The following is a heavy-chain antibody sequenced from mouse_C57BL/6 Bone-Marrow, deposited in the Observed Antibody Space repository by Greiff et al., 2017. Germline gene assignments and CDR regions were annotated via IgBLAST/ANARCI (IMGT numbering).Heavy chain of an antibody. CDR1: GYAFTNYL. J-gene: IGHJ1*03. V-gene: IGHV1-54*01. CDR2: INPGSGGT. CDR3: ARCFVFITTVVDNWYFDV. Sequence: QVQLQQSGAELVRPGTSVKVSCKASGYAFTNYLIEWVKQRPGQGLEWIGVINPGSGGTNYNEKFKGKATLTADKSSSTAYMQLSSLTSEDSAVYFCARCFVFITTVVDNWYFDVWGTGTTVTVSS. D-gene: IGHD1-1*01.